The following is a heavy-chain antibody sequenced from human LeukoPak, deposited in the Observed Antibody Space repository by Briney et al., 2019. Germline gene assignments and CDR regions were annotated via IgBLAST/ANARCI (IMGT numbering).Heavy chain of an antibody. CDR3: ARQSGPYASRWFDY. Sequence: SETLSLTCTVSGGSISSSSYYWGWIRQPPGKGREWIGSIYYSGSTYYNPSLESRVTISVDTSKDQFSLKLSSVTAADTAVYYCARQSGPYASRWFDYWGQGTLVTVSS. J-gene: IGHJ4*02. CDR1: GGSISSSSYY. CDR2: IYYSGST. D-gene: IGHD6-13*01. V-gene: IGHV4-39*01.